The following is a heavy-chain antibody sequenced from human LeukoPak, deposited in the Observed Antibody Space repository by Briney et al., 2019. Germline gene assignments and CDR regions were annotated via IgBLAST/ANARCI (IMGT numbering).Heavy chain of an antibody. CDR1: GYTLNELS. J-gene: IGHJ6*02. V-gene: IGHV1-18*01. Sequence: ASVKVSCKVSGYTLNELSMHWVRQAPGQGLEWMGWISGYNGNTNYAQNLQGRVTMTTDTSTSTAYMELRSLRSDDTAVYYCARVWGSMVTGALYNSYGMDVWGQGTTVTVSS. D-gene: IGHD5-18*01. CDR3: ARVWGSMVTGALYNSYGMDV. CDR2: ISGYNGNT.